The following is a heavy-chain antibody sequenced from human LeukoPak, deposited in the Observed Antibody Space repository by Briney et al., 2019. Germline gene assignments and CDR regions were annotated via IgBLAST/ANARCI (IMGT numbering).Heavy chain of an antibody. CDR2: INHSGST. CDR1: GGSFSGYY. J-gene: IGHJ4*02. CDR3: ARDPSRVQGVGFDY. D-gene: IGHD3-10*01. Sequence: SETLSLICAVYGGSFSGYYWSWIRQPPGKGLEWIGEINHSGSTNYNPSLKSRVTISVDTSKNQFSLKLSSVTAADTAVYYCARDPSRVQGVGFDYWGQGTLVTVSS. V-gene: IGHV4-34*01.